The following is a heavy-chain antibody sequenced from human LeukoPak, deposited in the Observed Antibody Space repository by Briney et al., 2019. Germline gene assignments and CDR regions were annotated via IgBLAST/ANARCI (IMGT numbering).Heavy chain of an antibody. Sequence: SETLSLTCTVSGGSISSSSYYWGWIRQPPGKGLEWIGSIYYSGSTYYNPSLKSRATISVDTSKNQFSLKLSSVTAADTAVYYCARLVVPAAMGHGLDYWGQGTMVTVSS. CDR2: IYYSGST. CDR3: ARLVVPAAMGHGLDY. CDR1: GGSISSSSYY. D-gene: IGHD2-2*01. V-gene: IGHV4-39*01. J-gene: IGHJ4*02.